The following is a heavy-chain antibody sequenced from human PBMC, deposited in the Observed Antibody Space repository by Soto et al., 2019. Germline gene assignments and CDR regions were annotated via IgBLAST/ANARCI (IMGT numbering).Heavy chain of an antibody. Sequence: EVQLVESGGGLVQPGGSLRLSCADSGFSFSSYWMHWVRQGPGKGLVWVSRINTDGRSTNYADSVKGRFTISRDNAKNTVYLQMNSLRGEDTAVYYCARSPGGYYIDWGQGTMVTVSS. CDR1: GFSFSSYW. CDR2: INTDGRST. CDR3: ARSPGGYYID. D-gene: IGHD3-9*01. V-gene: IGHV3-74*01. J-gene: IGHJ3*01.